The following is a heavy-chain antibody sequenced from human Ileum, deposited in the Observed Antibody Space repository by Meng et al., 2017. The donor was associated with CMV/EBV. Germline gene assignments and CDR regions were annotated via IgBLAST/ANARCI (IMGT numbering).Heavy chain of an antibody. CDR3: ARYIPYGEYAIDY. V-gene: IGHV4-39*07. Sequence: QSQELRQGSVTSSETLSHTCTVSGGAISSSSTYWGLIRQQPGKGLEWVGSIYYRRTTYYNPFLESRVTISIDTSNNQFSLKLSHVPAADTAVYYCARYIPYGEYAIDYWGQGTLVTVSS. D-gene: IGHD4-17*01. CDR2: IYYRRTT. CDR1: GGAISSSSTY. J-gene: IGHJ4*02.